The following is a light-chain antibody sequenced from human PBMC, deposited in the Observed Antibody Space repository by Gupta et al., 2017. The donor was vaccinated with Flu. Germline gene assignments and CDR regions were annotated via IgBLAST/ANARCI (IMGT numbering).Light chain of an antibody. Sequence: GERATLSCRASQSVSSNLAWYQQKPGQAPRLLIYGASTRATGIPARFSGSGSGTEFTLTISSLQSEDFAVYYCQQYNNWPPMYTFGQGTKLEIK. CDR3: QQYNNWPPMYT. J-gene: IGKJ2*01. V-gene: IGKV3-15*01. CDR2: GAS. CDR1: QSVSSN.